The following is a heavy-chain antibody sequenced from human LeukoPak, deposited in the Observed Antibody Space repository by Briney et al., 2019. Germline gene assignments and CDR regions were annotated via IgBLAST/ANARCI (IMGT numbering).Heavy chain of an antibody. V-gene: IGHV3-49*03. CDR2: IRSKAYGGTT. CDR1: GFTFSDYY. Sequence: PGGSLRLSCAASGFTFSDYYMSWIRQAPGKGLEWVGFIRSKAYGGTTEYAASVKGRFTISRDDSKSIAYLQMNSLKTEDTAVYYCTRDAVYYYDSSGYYPDYWGQGTLVTVSS. J-gene: IGHJ4*02. D-gene: IGHD3-22*01. CDR3: TRDAVYYYDSSGYYPDY.